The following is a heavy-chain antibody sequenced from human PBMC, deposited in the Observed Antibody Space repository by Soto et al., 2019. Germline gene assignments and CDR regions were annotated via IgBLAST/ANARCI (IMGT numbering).Heavy chain of an antibody. CDR3: ARGVSAGVDY. CDR2: MQPSTGRT. D-gene: IGHD1-26*01. Sequence: QVQLVQSGAEVREPGASVKVSCKASGYSFTSLDINWVRQTAGQGLEWMGWMQPSTGRTGYAQKFQGRVTMTRDTSITTAYMELTTLTSDDTAFYYCARGVSAGVDYWGQGTLVSVPS. V-gene: IGHV1-8*01. J-gene: IGHJ4*02. CDR1: GYSFTSLD.